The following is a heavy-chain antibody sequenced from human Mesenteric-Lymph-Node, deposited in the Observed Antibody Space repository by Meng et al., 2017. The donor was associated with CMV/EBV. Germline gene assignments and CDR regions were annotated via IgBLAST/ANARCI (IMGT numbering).Heavy chain of an antibody. CDR1: GASMSSYY. V-gene: IGHV4-59*13. J-gene: IGHJ4*02. CDR2: IYYSGST. Sequence: SETLSLTCSVSGASMSSYYWSWIRQPPGKGLDWIGYIYYSGSTNYNPSLKSRVTISVDTSKNQFSLILSSVTVADTAVYYCARGPTRNYFDYWGQGTLVTVSS. CDR3: ARGPTRNYFDY.